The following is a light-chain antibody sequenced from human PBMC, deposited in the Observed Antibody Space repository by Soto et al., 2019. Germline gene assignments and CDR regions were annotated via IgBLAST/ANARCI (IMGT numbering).Light chain of an antibody. CDR2: MAS. CDR1: QSISRS. Sequence: IQITQAPCTLSASVGDRVTITCRASQSISRSLAWYQQKPGKAPKFLIYMASSLESGVPSRFSGSGSGTEFTLTIISLQSEDFAVYYCQQYYKWPPETFGQGTKVDI. J-gene: IGKJ2*01. CDR3: QQYYKWPPET. V-gene: IGKV1-5*03.